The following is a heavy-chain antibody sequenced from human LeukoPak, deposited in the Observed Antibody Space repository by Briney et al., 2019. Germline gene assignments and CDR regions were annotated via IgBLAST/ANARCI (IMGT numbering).Heavy chain of an antibody. V-gene: IGHV1-46*01. CDR2: VDPRGGST. D-gene: IGHD3-16*01. CDR3: VRESQGVYFDY. Sequence: GASVKVSCKASGYTFTTYYMHWVRQAPGQGLEWMGMVDPRGGSTSYAQKFQGRVTMTRDTSTSTVNMELSSLRSEDTAVYYCVRESQGVYFDYWGRGPRAPVS. CDR1: GYTFTTYY. J-gene: IGHJ4*02.